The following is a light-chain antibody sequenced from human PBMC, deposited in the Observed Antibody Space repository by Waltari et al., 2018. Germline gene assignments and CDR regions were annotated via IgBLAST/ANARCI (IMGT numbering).Light chain of an antibody. CDR2: KDT. CDR1: VLAENY. Sequence: YDLTQPSSVSVSPGQTATITCSGDVLAENYVRWFQQRPGQAPTLILYKDTGRPSGIPERFSGSSSGSTVTLTIRGALLEDEADYHCHAAADNNWFFGGGTKLTVL. V-gene: IGLV3-27*01. CDR3: HAAADNNWF. J-gene: IGLJ2*01.